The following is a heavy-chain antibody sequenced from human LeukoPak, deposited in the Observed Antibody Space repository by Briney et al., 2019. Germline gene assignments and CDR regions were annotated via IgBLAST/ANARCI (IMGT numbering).Heavy chain of an antibody. V-gene: IGHV4-39*01. D-gene: IGHD3-10*01. CDR3: ARRDPGSYSNWFDP. J-gene: IGHJ5*02. CDR1: SGSISSSSDY. Sequence: SETLSLTCTVSSGSISSSSDYWGWIRQPPGKGLEWIGSIHYGGTTYYNPSLKSRVTVSVDTSNNQLSLKVSSVTAADTAVYYCARRDPGSYSNWFDPWGQGTLVTVSS. CDR2: IHYGGTT.